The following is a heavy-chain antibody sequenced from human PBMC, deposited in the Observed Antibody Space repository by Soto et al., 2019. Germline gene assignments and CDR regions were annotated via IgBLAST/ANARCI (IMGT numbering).Heavy chain of an antibody. CDR2: IGTAGDT. CDR3: ARAIGPTLFDY. D-gene: IGHD3-22*01. V-gene: IGHV3-13*04. Sequence: GGSLRLSCSASGFTFSSYDMHWVRQGPGKGLEWVSAIGTAGDTNYAGSVKGRFTISRENAKNSLYLQMNSLRAGDTAIYFCARAIGPTLFDYWGQGTLVTVS. J-gene: IGHJ4*02. CDR1: GFTFSSYD.